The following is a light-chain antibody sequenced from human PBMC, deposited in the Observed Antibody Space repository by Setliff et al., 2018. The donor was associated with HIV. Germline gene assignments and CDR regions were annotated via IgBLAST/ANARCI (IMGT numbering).Light chain of an antibody. CDR1: QSVNSN. CDR2: GTS. J-gene: IGKJ1*01. V-gene: IGKV3-15*01. Sequence: EIVMTQSPATLSVSPWERATLTCRASQSVNSNLAWYQHKPGQAPWLLIYGTSARVTGIPDRLSGSGSGTDFTLTISSLQSEDFAVYYCQQYDNLWTFGQGTKMDIK. CDR3: QQYDNLWT.